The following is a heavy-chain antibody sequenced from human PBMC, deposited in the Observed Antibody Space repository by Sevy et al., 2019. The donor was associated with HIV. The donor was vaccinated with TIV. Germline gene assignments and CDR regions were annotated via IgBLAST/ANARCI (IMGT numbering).Heavy chain of an antibody. CDR3: AKDPPEYSRSSGADAFDI. V-gene: IGHV3-23*01. J-gene: IGHJ3*02. CDR1: GFTFSSYA. D-gene: IGHD6-6*01. CDR2: ISGSGGST. Sequence: GGSLRLSCAASGFTFSSYAMSWVRQAPGKGLEWVSAISGSGGSTYYADSVKGRFTISRDNSKNTLYLQMNSLRAEDTAVYYCAKDPPEYSRSSGADAFDIWGQGTMVTVSS.